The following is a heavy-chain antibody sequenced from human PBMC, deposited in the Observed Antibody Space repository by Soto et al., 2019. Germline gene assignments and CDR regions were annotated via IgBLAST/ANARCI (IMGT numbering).Heavy chain of an antibody. CDR3: AKYRRSEAEGYTLDY. D-gene: IGHD6-13*01. V-gene: IGHV4-61*05. CDR1: GGPIRSSSHY. Sequence: PSETLSLTCTVSGGPIRSSSHYWGWIRQSPGTGLEWIGCMQYRGFSIYNPSLESRVTMSVDPSKNQFSLKVNSVNAADTAVYYCAKYRRSEAEGYTLDYWGRGTLVTVSS. CDR2: MQYRGFS. J-gene: IGHJ4*02.